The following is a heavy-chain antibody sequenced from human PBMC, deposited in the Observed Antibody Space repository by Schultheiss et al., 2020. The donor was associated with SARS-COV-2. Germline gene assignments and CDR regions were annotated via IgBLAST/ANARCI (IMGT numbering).Heavy chain of an antibody. J-gene: IGHJ4*02. CDR1: GGSFSGYY. CDR3: ARDRGYGDYSVYFDY. V-gene: IGHV4-34*01. D-gene: IGHD4-17*01. Sequence: SQTLSLTCAVYGGSFSGYYWSWIRQPPGKGLEWIGEINHSGSTNYNPSLKSRVTISVDTSKNQFSLKLSSVTAADTAVYYCARDRGYGDYSVYFDYWGQGTLVTVSS. CDR2: INHSGST.